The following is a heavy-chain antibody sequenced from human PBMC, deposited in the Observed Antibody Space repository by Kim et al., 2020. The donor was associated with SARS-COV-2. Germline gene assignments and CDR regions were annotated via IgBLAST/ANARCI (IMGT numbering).Heavy chain of an antibody. CDR3: ARGLTYYYDSSGDGAFDI. V-gene: IGHV4-34*01. CDR1: GGSFSGYY. Sequence: SETLSLTCAVYGGSFSGYYWSWIRQPPGKVLEWIGEINHSGSTNYNPSLKSRVTISVDTSKNQFSLKLSSVTAADTAVYYCARGLTYYYDSSGDGAFDIWGQGTMVTVSS. J-gene: IGHJ3*02. CDR2: INHSGST. D-gene: IGHD3-22*01.